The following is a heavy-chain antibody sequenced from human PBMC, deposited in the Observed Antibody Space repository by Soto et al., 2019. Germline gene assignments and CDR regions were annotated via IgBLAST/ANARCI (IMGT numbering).Heavy chain of an antibody. Sequence: GGSLRLSCAASGFTFSSYAMSWVRQAPGKGLEWVSAISGSGGSTYYADSVKGRFTISRDNSKNTLYLQMNSLRAEDTAVYYYAKEARYYYDSSGYYRDFDSWGQGTLVTVS. V-gene: IGHV3-23*01. CDR2: ISGSGGST. CDR3: AKEARYYYDSSGYYRDFDS. J-gene: IGHJ4*02. D-gene: IGHD3-22*01. CDR1: GFTFSSYA.